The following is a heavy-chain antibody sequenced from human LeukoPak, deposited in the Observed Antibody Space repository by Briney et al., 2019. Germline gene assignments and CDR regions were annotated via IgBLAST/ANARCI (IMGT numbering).Heavy chain of an antibody. CDR2: IKTDGSAT. V-gene: IGHV3-74*01. Sequence: SGGSLRFSCAASGFTFSSNCMHWVRQPPGKGLVWVSRIKTDGSATTYADSVKGRFTISRDNAKNTLYVQMNSLRAEDTAVYYCARPGYLGAFDIWGQGTMVTVSS. CDR1: GFTFSSNC. D-gene: IGHD5-18*01. CDR3: ARPGYLGAFDI. J-gene: IGHJ3*02.